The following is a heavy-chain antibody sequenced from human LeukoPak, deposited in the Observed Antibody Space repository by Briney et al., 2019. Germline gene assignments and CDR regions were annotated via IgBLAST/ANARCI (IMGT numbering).Heavy chain of an antibody. CDR2: INHSGST. D-gene: IGHD6-19*01. J-gene: IGHJ4*02. Sequence: SETLSLTCAVYGGSFSGYYWSWIRQPPGKGLEWIGEINHSGSTNYNPSLKSRVTISVDMSKNQFSLKLSSVTAADTAVYYCARGQYSSGWYQYWGQGTLVTVSS. V-gene: IGHV4-34*01. CDR1: GGSFSGYY. CDR3: ARGQYSSGWYQY.